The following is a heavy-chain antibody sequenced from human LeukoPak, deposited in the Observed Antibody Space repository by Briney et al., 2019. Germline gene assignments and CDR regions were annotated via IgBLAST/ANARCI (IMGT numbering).Heavy chain of an antibody. D-gene: IGHD2-2*01. CDR2: ISGNGYST. J-gene: IGHJ4*02. CDR1: GFTVSSNY. Sequence: SGGSLRLSCAASGFTVSSNYMSWVRQAPGKGLEWVSGISGNGYSTWYADSVKGRFTISRDNSKNTLSLQMNSLRAEDTAVYYCAKVNWCSASCADAWGQGTLVTVSS. V-gene: IGHV3-23*01. CDR3: AKVNWCSASCADA.